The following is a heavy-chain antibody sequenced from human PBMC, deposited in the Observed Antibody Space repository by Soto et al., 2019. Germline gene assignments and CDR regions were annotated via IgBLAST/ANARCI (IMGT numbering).Heavy chain of an antibody. Sequence: QVQLQESGPGLVKPSQTLSLTCTVSGGPIINGDSYLNWIRQHPEKGLEWMGYINYRGTTNYNTALKGRILISIAKSKNQFSLRLTSVTAADTAVYYCARDAPGAAPYRGQGTLVTVSS. CDR2: INYRGTT. CDR3: ARDAPGAAPY. CDR1: GGPIINGDSY. D-gene: IGHD6-13*01. V-gene: IGHV4-31*03. J-gene: IGHJ4*02.